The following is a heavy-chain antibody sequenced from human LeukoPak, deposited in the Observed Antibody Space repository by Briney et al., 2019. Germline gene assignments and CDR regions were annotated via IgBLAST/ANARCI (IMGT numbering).Heavy chain of an antibody. CDR1: GGSISSYY. Sequence: SETLSLTCTVSGGSISSYYWSWIRQPPGKGLEWIGYIYYSGSTNYNPSLKSRVTISVDTSKNQFSLKLSSVTAADTAVYYCARSHWGSSDYGGQGPLVTVSS. CDR3: ARSHWGSSDY. CDR2: IYYSGST. J-gene: IGHJ4*02. D-gene: IGHD7-27*01. V-gene: IGHV4-59*01.